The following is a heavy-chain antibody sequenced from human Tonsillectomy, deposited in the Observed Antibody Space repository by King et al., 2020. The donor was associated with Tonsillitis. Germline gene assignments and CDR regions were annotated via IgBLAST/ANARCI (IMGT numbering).Heavy chain of an antibody. CDR1: GFTFRNYA. CDR2: ISGRGGST. D-gene: IGHD1-26*01. CDR3: AKGGHSGSYFPHFEY. V-gene: IGHV3-23*04. J-gene: IGHJ4*02. Sequence: VQLVESGGGLVQPGGSLRLSCAASGFTFRNYAMSWVRQAPGKGLEWVSGISGRGGSTYNAVSVKGRFTISRDNSKNTLYLQMNSLRAEDTAVYYCAKGGHSGSYFPHFEYWGQGTLVTVSS.